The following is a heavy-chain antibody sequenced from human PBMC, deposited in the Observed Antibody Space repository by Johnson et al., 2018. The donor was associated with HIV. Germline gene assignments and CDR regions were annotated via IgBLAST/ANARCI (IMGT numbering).Heavy chain of an antibody. CDR2: IGTAGDT. D-gene: IGHD1-26*01. CDR3: ERVMYGGSSKSAAFDI. V-gene: IGHV3-13*01. Sequence: VQLVESGGGLVQPGGSLRLSCAASGFTFSSYDMHWVRQATGKGLEWVSAIGTAGDTYYPGSVKGRFTISRENAKNSLYLQMNSLRAGDTAVYYWERVMYGGSSKSAAFDIWGQGTMVTVSS. CDR1: GFTFSSYD. J-gene: IGHJ3*02.